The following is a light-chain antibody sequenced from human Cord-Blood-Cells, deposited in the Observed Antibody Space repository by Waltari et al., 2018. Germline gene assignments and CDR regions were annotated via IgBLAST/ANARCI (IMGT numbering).Light chain of an antibody. V-gene: IGLV2-14*01. J-gene: IGLJ1*01. CDR2: DVS. Sequence: QSALTHPASVSGSPGPSLTIPCTATSSDVGGYNYVSWYQQHPGKAPKLMIYDVSNRPSGVSNRFSGSKSGNTASLTISGLQAEDEADYYCSSYTSSSTYVFGTGTKVTVL. CDR1: SSDVGGYNY. CDR3: SSYTSSSTYV.